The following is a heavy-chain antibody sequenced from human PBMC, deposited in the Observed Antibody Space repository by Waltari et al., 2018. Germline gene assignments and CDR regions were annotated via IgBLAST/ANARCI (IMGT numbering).Heavy chain of an antibody. J-gene: IGHJ5*02. Sequence: EVQLVESVGGLVKPGGSLRRCCAAAGFTFSSYSMNWVRQAPGKGLEWVSSISSSSSYIYYADSVKGRFTISRDNAKNSLYLQMNSLRAEDTAVYYCARGPAADLWGQGTLVTVSS. V-gene: IGHV3-21*01. D-gene: IGHD6-13*01. CDR1: GFTFSSYS. CDR2: ISSSSSYI. CDR3: ARGPAADL.